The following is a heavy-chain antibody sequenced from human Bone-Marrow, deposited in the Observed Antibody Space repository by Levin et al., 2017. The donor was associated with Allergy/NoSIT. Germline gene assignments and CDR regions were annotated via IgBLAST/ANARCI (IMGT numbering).Heavy chain of an antibody. CDR1: GGSIISSSYC. J-gene: IGHJ4*02. V-gene: IGHV4-39*01. Sequence: PGGSLRLSCIVSGGSIISSSYCWGWVRQPPGKGLEWIGSIYYSGSTYYNPSLKSRVTMSVDTSKNQFSLKLSSVTAADTAVYYCARHAGEGSGSYVYYFDYWGQGTLVTVSS. CDR2: IYYSGST. CDR3: ARHAGEGSGSYVYYFDY. D-gene: IGHD3-10*01.